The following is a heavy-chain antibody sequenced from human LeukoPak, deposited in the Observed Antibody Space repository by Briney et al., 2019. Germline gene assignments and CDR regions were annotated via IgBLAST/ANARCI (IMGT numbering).Heavy chain of an antibody. CDR1: GYTFTTYA. CDR2: INTNTGSP. J-gene: IGHJ4*02. Sequence: ASVKVSCKASGYTFTTYAMNWVRQAPGQGLQWMGWINTNTGSPTYAQGFTGRFVFSLDSSVSTAYLQISSLKVEDTAVYYCAVVPAATVPGTSTLDFWGQGTLVTVSS. CDR3: AVVPAATVPGTSTLDF. D-gene: IGHD2-2*01. V-gene: IGHV7-4-1*02.